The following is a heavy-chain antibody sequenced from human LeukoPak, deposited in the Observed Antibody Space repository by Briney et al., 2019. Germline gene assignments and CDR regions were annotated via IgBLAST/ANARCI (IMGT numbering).Heavy chain of an antibody. CDR3: AREFQSPSLRLGELSLIYFDY. J-gene: IGHJ4*02. Sequence: ASVKVSCEASGYTFTSYGISWVRQAPGQGLEWMGWISAYNGNTNYAQKLQGRVTMTTDTSTSTAYMELRSLRSDDTAVYYCAREFQSPSLRLGELSLIYFDYWGQGTLVTVPS. V-gene: IGHV1-18*01. CDR1: GYTFTSYG. CDR2: ISAYNGNT. D-gene: IGHD3-16*02.